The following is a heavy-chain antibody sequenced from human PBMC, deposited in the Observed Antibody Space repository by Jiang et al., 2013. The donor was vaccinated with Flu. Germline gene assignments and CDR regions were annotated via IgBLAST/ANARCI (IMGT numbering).Heavy chain of an antibody. V-gene: IGHV4-39*07. D-gene: IGHD4-17*01. CDR2: IYYSGST. CDR3: ATYYGDYVLFDY. Sequence: GLVKPSETLSLTCTVSGGSISSSSYYWGWIRQPPGKGLEWIGSIYYSGSTYYNPSLKSRVTISVDTSKNQFSLKLSSVTAADTAVYYCATYYGDYVLFDYWGQGTLVTVSS. CDR1: GGSISSSSYY. J-gene: IGHJ4*02.